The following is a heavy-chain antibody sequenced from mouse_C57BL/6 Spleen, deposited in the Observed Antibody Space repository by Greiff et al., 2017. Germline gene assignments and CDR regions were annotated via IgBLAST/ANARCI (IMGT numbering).Heavy chain of an antibody. CDR1: GFTFSDYY. Sequence: DVQLVESEGGLVQPGSSMKLSCTASGFTFSDYYMAWVRQVPEKGLEWVANINYDGSSTYYLDSLKSRFIISRDNAKNILYLQMSSLKSEDTATYYCARGGNSYYFDYWGQGTTLTVSS. V-gene: IGHV5-16*01. J-gene: IGHJ2*01. CDR2: INYDGSST. CDR3: ARGGNSYYFDY.